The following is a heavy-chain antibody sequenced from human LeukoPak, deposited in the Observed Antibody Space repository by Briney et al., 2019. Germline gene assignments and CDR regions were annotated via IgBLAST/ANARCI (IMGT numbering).Heavy chain of an antibody. CDR2: ISAYNGNT. CDR1: GYTFTSYG. D-gene: IGHD3-22*01. CDR3: ARPYYYDSSGYPLDP. Sequence: ASVKVPCKASGYTFTSYGISWVRQAPGQGLEWMGWISAYNGNTNYAQKLQGRVTMTTDTSTSTAYMELRSLRSDDTAVYYCARPYYYDSSGYPLDPWGQGTLVTVSS. J-gene: IGHJ5*02. V-gene: IGHV1-18*01.